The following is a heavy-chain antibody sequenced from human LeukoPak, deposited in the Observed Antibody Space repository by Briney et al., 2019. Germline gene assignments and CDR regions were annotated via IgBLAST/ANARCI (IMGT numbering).Heavy chain of an antibody. Sequence: GGSLRLSCAASGVTVSSNYMTCVRQAPGKGLEWVSAIYSSGLTYYADSVKGRFTISRDNSKNTLYLQMNSLRAEDTAVYYCARERDYSGWHFDCWGQGTLVTVSS. CDR2: IYSSGLT. CDR3: ARERDYSGWHFDC. J-gene: IGHJ4*02. CDR1: GVTVSSNY. D-gene: IGHD6-19*01. V-gene: IGHV3-53*01.